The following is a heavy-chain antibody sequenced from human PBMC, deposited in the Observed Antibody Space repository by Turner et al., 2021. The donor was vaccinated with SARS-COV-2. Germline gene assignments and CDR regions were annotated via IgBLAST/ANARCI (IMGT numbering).Heavy chain of an antibody. V-gene: IGHV1-2*02. CDR2: VKPNSGGT. CDR1: GSTFSADH. CDR3: ARELEWWGYFDY. D-gene: IGHD1-1*01. Sequence: VQSGAELKKPGASVKVSCKASGSTFSADHIHWVRQAPGQGLEWMGWVKPNSGGTNSAKKFQGRVTMTWDTSVTTANMVLSRLTFDDSAVYFCARELEWWGYFDYWGQGTLVTVSS. J-gene: IGHJ4*02.